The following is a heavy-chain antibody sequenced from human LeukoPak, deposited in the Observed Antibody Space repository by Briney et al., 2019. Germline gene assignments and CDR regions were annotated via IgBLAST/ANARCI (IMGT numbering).Heavy chain of an antibody. Sequence: GGSLRLSCAASGFTFSSYAMSWVRQAPGKGLEWVSAISGSGGSTYYADSVKGRLTISRDNSKNTLYLQMNSLRAEDTAVYYCAKDRARGYSYGLPIDYWGQGTLVTVSS. D-gene: IGHD5-18*01. CDR1: GFTFSSYA. CDR3: AKDRARGYSYGLPIDY. CDR2: ISGSGGST. V-gene: IGHV3-23*01. J-gene: IGHJ4*02.